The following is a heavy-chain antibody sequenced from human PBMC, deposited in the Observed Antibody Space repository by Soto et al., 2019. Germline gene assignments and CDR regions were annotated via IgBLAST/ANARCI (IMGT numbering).Heavy chain of an antibody. Sequence: GASVKVSCKASGGTFSSYAISWVRQAPGQGLEWMGGIIPIFGTANYAQKFQGGVTITADESTSTAYMELSSLRSEDTAVYYCARSLRYCSSTSCSLYYFDYWGQGTLVTVS. J-gene: IGHJ4*02. CDR1: GGTFSSYA. CDR2: IIPIFGTA. V-gene: IGHV1-69*13. CDR3: ARSLRYCSSTSCSLYYFDY. D-gene: IGHD2-2*01.